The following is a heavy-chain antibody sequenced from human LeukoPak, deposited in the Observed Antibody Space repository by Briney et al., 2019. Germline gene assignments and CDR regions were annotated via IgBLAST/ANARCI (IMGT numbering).Heavy chain of an antibody. Sequence: GGSLRLSCAASGFTFSSYGMHWVRQAPGKGLEWVAFIRYDGSNKYYADSVKGRFTISRDNSKNTLYLQMNSLRAEDTAVYYCARGGGMRSWYDFDYWGQGILVTVSS. CDR2: IRYDGSNK. V-gene: IGHV3-30*02. D-gene: IGHD6-13*01. CDR3: ARGGGMRSWYDFDY. CDR1: GFTFSSYG. J-gene: IGHJ4*02.